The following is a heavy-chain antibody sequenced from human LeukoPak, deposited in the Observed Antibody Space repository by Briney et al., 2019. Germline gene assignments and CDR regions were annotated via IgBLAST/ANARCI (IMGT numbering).Heavy chain of an antibody. Sequence: GGSLGLSCAASGFTFSSYSMNWVRQAPGKGLEWVSSISSSSSYIYYADSVKGRFTISRDNAKNSLYLQMNSLRAEDTAVYYCARDWGGYCSGGSCYPQDPDYFDYWGQGTLVTVSS. V-gene: IGHV3-21*01. CDR2: ISSSSSYI. CDR3: ARDWGGYCSGGSCYPQDPDYFDY. D-gene: IGHD2-15*01. J-gene: IGHJ4*02. CDR1: GFTFSSYS.